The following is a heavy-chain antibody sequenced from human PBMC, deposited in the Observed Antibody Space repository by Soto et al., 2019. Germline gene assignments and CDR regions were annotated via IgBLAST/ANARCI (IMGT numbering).Heavy chain of an antibody. D-gene: IGHD2-15*01. CDR2: ILPILGTT. CDR1: GDTVSSYG. J-gene: IGHJ4*02. Sequence: QVHLVQSGAEVKKPGSSVTVSCKTSGDTVSSYGISWLRQVPGQGLAWMGTILPILGTTNYAQKFQGTLTLTTDEATSTAYLELRSLTSEATAVYFCATDRALRGCDYWGQGTLVTVSS. CDR3: ATDRALRGCDY. V-gene: IGHV1-69*18.